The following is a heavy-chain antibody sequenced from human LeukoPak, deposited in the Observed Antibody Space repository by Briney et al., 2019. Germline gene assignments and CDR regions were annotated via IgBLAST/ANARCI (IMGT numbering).Heavy chain of an antibody. CDR2: ISGSGGST. D-gene: IGHD2-2*01. CDR1: GFTFSSYA. Sequence: GGSLRLSCAASGFTFSSYAMSWVRQAPGKGLEWVSAISGSGGSTYYADSVKGRFSISRDNSKNTLYLQMNSLRAEDTAVYYCAKRAVVVPAAYTDYWGQGTLVTVSS. V-gene: IGHV3-23*01. CDR3: AKRAVVVPAAYTDY. J-gene: IGHJ4*02.